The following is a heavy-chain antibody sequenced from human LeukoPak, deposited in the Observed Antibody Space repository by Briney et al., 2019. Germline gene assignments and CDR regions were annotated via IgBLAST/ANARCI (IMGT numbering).Heavy chain of an antibody. CDR1: GFTFRSYA. CDR2: LSGGGGGT. Sequence: GGSLRLSCVASGFTFRSYAMNWVRQAPGKGLEWVSTLSGGGGGTYYADSVKGRFTISRDNSKSTLYLQMKSLRAEDTAVYFCAKSDAYDITYYFDFWGQGTLVTVSS. V-gene: IGHV3-23*01. J-gene: IGHJ4*02. D-gene: IGHD3-22*01. CDR3: AKSDAYDITYYFDF.